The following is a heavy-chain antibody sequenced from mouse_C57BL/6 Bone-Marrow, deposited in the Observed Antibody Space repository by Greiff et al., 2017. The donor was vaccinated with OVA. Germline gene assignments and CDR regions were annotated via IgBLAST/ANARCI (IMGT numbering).Heavy chain of an antibody. CDR1: GFTFSDFY. D-gene: IGHD6-5*01. CDR3: ARGRDAWILAY. V-gene: IGHV7-1*01. J-gene: IGHJ3*01. Sequence: EVQLVESGGGLVQSGRSLRLSCATSGFTFSDFYMEWVRQAPGKGLEWIAASRNKANDYTTEYSASVKGRFIVSRDTSQSILYLQMNALRAEDTAIYYCARGRDAWILAYWGQGTLVTVSA. CDR2: SRNKANDYTT.